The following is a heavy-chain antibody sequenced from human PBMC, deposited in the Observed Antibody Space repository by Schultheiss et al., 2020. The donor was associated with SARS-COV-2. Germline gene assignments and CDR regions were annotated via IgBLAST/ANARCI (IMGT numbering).Heavy chain of an antibody. J-gene: IGHJ5*02. CDR1: GGSISSSSYY. CDR2: TYYTGRT. Sequence: SQTLSLTCTVSGGSISSSSYYWSWIRQHPGKGLEWIGNTYYTGRTYYNPSLKSRVTISVDTSKSQFSLKLSSVSAADTAIYFCARQRWTRYGVADPWGQGTLVTVSS. CDR3: ARQRWTRYGVADP. D-gene: IGHD3-3*01. V-gene: IGHV4-39*01.